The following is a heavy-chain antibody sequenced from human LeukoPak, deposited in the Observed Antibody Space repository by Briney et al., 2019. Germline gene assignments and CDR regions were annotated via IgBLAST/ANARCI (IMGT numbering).Heavy chain of an antibody. Sequence: PSQTLSLTCAVSGGSISRGGYSWSRIRQPPGKGLEWIGYIYHSGSPYYNPYVKSRVTTSVDRSKNQFSLKPSSVTAADTAVYYCARGEYSYGAYYFDYWSQGTLVTVSS. V-gene: IGHV4-30-2*01. D-gene: IGHD5-18*01. CDR2: IYHSGSP. J-gene: IGHJ4*02. CDR3: ARGEYSYGAYYFDY. CDR1: GGSISRGGYS.